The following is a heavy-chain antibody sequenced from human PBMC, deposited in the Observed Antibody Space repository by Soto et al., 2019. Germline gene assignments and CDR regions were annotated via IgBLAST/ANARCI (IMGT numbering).Heavy chain of an antibody. Sequence: SETLSLTCTVSNGSISSYYWSWIRQPPGKGLEWIGYVHYSGSSKYNPSLKSRVTTSVDTSKNQVSLRLSSVTAADTAVYYCARSSDYGGYAYFDCWGQGTLVTVSS. V-gene: IGHV4-59*01. CDR1: NGSISSYY. J-gene: IGHJ4*02. CDR3: ARSSDYGGYAYFDC. CDR2: VHYSGSS. D-gene: IGHD4-17*01.